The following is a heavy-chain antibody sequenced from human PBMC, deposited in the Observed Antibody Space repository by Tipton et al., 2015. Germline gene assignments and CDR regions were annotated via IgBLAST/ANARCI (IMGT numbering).Heavy chain of an antibody. CDR1: GGSFSDYN. D-gene: IGHD2-21*02. CDR3: ARGHVVVTAISFDY. V-gene: IGHV4-31*11. CDR2: IHYSGRS. Sequence: TLSLTCAVYGGSFSDYNWNWIRQHPGKGLEWIGYIHYSGRSYYNPSLKSRVTISVDTSKNQFSLKLSSVTAADTAVYYCARGHVVVTAISFDYWGQGTLVTVSS. J-gene: IGHJ4*02.